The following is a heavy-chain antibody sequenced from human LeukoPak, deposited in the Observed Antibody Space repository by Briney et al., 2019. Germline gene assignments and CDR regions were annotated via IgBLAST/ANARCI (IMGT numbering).Heavy chain of an antibody. CDR3: ARDGGDYGRNYYFDY. CDR1: GFTFSSYA. J-gene: IGHJ4*02. D-gene: IGHD4-17*01. CDR2: ISYDGSNK. Sequence: GGSLRLSCAASGFTFSSYAMHWVRQAPGKGLEWVAVISYDGSNKYYADSVKGRFTISRDNSKNTLYLQMNSLRAEDTAVYYCARDGGDYGRNYYFDYWGQGTLVTVSS. V-gene: IGHV3-30-3*01.